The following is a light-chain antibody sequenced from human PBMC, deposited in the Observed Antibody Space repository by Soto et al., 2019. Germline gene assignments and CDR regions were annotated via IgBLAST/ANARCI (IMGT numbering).Light chain of an antibody. CDR2: GAS. J-gene: IGKJ2*02. CDR1: QSVANNH. Sequence: EIVLTQSPGTLSLSPGDRATLSCRASQSVANNHLAWFQQRPGRAPRLLFFGASGRASGIPDRFSGSGSGTDFTLTISRVEAEDFAVYYCQQYGTSPCTFGQGTKLELK. V-gene: IGKV3-20*01. CDR3: QQYGTSPCT.